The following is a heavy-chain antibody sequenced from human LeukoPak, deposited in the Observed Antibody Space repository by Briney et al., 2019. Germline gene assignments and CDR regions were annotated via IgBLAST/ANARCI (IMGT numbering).Heavy chain of an antibody. V-gene: IGHV4-59*01. Sequence: SETLSLTCTVSGGSISSYYWSWIRQPPGKGLEWIGYIYYSGSTNYNPSLKSRVTISVDTSKNQFSLKLSSVTAADTAVYYCARETDGRATFDYWGQGTLVTVSS. D-gene: IGHD1-26*01. J-gene: IGHJ4*02. CDR1: GGSISSYY. CDR2: IYYSGST. CDR3: ARETDGRATFDY.